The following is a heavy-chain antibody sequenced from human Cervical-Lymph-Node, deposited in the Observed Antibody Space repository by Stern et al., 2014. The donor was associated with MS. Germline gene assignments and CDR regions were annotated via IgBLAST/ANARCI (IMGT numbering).Heavy chain of an antibody. Sequence: QVHLAEYGPRLVKPSQTLSLTCNASGGSIIRDGSDLTWIRQLPWKGLKRIGVTLHTGSTFFRPSLNSRTTLTVDTSKRPVSPQLSPVTAAYTAVYYCVREKRVGLRNYYYGMDVWGRGATVTVSS. CDR1: GGSIIRDGSD. J-gene: IGHJ6*02. CDR2: TLHTGST. V-gene: IGHV4-30-4*01. D-gene: IGHD5-12*01. CDR3: VREKRVGLRNYYYGMDV.